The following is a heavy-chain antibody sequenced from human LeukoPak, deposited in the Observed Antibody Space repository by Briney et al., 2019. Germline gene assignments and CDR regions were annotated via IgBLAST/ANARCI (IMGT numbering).Heavy chain of an antibody. Sequence: GESLKISFKGSGYGFTSYWIGWGRPMPGKGRGWMGIIYPGDSDNRYSPSFQGQVTISADKSISTAYLQWSSLKASDTGMYYCARRPGLGTVGMDVWGKGTTVTVSS. CDR2: IYPGDSDN. V-gene: IGHV5-51*01. CDR1: GYGFTSYW. J-gene: IGHJ6*04. CDR3: ARRPGLGTVGMDV. D-gene: IGHD7-27*01.